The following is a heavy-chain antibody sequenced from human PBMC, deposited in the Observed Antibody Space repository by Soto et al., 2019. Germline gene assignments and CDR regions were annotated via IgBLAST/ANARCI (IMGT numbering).Heavy chain of an antibody. V-gene: IGHV3-30*18. CDR3: AKSAVLPSAPGWFDS. CDR1: GFIFGSYG. D-gene: IGHD2-8*01. Sequence: GGSLRLSCTASGFIFGSYGMHWVRQAPGKGLEWVALISYDGTNKYYPDSVKGRFTISRDNSKNTLYLQVNSLRAEDTAVYYCAKSAVLPSAPGWFDSWGQGTLVTVSS. CDR2: ISYDGTNK. J-gene: IGHJ5*01.